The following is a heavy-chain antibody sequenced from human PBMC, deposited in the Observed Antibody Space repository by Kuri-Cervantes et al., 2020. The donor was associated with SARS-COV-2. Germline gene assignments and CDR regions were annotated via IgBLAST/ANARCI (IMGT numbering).Heavy chain of an antibody. CDR1: GGSISSSSYY. CDR3: ARVVTGAFDI. J-gene: IGHJ3*02. D-gene: IGHD5-18*01. Sequence: SETLSLTCTVSGGSISSSSYYWGWIRQPPGKGLEWIGSIYYSGSTYYNPSLKSRVTISVDTSKNQFSLKLSSATAADTAVYYCARVVTGAFDIWGQGTMVTVSS. CDR2: IYYSGST. V-gene: IGHV4-39*07.